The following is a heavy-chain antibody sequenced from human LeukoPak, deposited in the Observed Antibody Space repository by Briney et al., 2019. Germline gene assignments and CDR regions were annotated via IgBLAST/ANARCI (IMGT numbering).Heavy chain of an antibody. CDR3: TTGNWGPY. Sequence: GGSLRLSCAASGFTFSDAWMNWVRQAPGKGLEWVGRIKRKTDGGTTDYAAPVKGRFTISRDDSKNTLYLQMNSLKTKDTAVYYCTTGNWGPYWGQGTLVTVPS. V-gene: IGHV3-15*07. D-gene: IGHD7-27*01. CDR2: IKRKTDGGTT. CDR1: GFTFSDAW. J-gene: IGHJ4*02.